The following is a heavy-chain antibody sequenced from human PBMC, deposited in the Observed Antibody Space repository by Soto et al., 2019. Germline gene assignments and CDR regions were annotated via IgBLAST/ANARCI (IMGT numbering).Heavy chain of an antibody. CDR2: INHSGST. D-gene: IGHD3-3*01. V-gene: IGHV4-34*01. J-gene: IGHJ5*02. CDR1: GGSFSCYY. Sequence: SETLSLTCAVYGGSFSCYYWIWIRQPPGKGLEWIGEINHSGSTNYNPSLKSRVTISVDTSKNQFSLKLSSVTAADTAVYYCARGLVGRITIFGVVTSQRWFDPWGQGTLVTVSS. CDR3: ARGLVGRITIFGVVTSQRWFDP.